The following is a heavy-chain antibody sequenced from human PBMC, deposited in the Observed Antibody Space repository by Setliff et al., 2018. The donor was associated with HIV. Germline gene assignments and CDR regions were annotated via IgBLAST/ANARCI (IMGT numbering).Heavy chain of an antibody. Sequence: AASVKVSCKASGGTFRNFAINWVRQAPGQGLEWMGWISPYNGDTRFAQSLQGRVTLTTDTSTNTAYMEMRTLRSDDTAVYYCVRGVTRDISGYYRDEYFQHWGQGTPVTVSS. V-gene: IGHV1-18*01. CDR1: GGTFRNFA. CDR2: ISPYNGDT. CDR3: VRGVTRDISGYYRDEYFQH. J-gene: IGHJ1*01. D-gene: IGHD3-22*01.